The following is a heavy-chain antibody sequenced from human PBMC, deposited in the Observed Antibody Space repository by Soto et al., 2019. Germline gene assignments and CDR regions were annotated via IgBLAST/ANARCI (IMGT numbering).Heavy chain of an antibody. J-gene: IGHJ3*02. CDR1: GFTVSSNY. CDR2: IYSGGST. V-gene: IGHV3-66*01. Sequence: GGSLRLSCAASGFTVSSNYMSWVRQAPGKGLEWVSVIYSGGSTYYADSVKARFTISRDNSKNTLYLQMNSLRAEDTAVYYCARDLYGVGAFDIWGQGTMVTVSS. CDR3: ARDLYGVGAFDI. D-gene: IGHD4-17*01.